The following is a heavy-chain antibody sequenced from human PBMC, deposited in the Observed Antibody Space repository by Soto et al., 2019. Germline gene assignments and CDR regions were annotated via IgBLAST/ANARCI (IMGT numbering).Heavy chain of an antibody. J-gene: IGHJ5*02. Sequence: GESLKISCKGSGYSFTSYWISWVRQMPGKGLEWMGRIDPSDSYTNYSPSFQGHVTISADKSISTAYLQWSSLKASDTAMYYCARHSTVTTWGNNWFDPWGQGTLVTVSS. CDR2: IDPSDSYT. D-gene: IGHD4-17*01. CDR1: GYSFTSYW. CDR3: ARHSTVTTWGNNWFDP. V-gene: IGHV5-10-1*01.